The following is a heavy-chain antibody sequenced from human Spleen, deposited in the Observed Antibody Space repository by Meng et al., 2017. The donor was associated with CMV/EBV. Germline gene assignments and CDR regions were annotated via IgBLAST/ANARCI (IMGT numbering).Heavy chain of an antibody. J-gene: IGHJ4*02. D-gene: IGHD4-23*01. Sequence: SCKESGYTFTSYYMHWVRQAPGQGLEWMGISNPSGGSTSYAQKFQGRVTMTRDTATSTVYMELSSLRSEDTAVYYCARGGYGGNFDYWGQGTLVTVSS. V-gene: IGHV1-46*01. CDR3: ARGGYGGNFDY. CDR1: GYTFTSYY. CDR2: SNPSGGST.